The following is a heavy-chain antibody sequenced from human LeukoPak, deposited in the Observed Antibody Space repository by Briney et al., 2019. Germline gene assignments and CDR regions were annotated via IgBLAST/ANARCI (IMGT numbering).Heavy chain of an antibody. CDR1: GGSISSYY. Sequence: SETLSLTCTVSGGSISSYYWSWIRQPAGKGLEWIGRIYTSGSTNYNPSLKSRVTISVDTSKNQFSLKLSSVTAADTAVYYCAAGAYGDYVAWFDPWGQGTLVTVSS. V-gene: IGHV4-4*07. D-gene: IGHD4-17*01. J-gene: IGHJ5*02. CDR2: IYTSGST. CDR3: AAGAYGDYVAWFDP.